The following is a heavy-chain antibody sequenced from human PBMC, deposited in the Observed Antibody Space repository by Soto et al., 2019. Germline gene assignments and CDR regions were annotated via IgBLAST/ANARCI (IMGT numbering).Heavy chain of an antibody. V-gene: IGHV4-59*01. D-gene: IGHD3-3*01. CDR3: ARDGGARGVAGYSYGMDV. J-gene: IGHJ6*02. CDR1: GGSISSYY. Sequence: QVQLQESGPGLVKPSETLSLTCTVSGGSISSYYWSWIRQPPGKGLEGIGYIYYSGSTNYNPSLKRRVTRSVDTSKNQFALKLTSVTAADTAVYYCARDGGARGVAGYSYGMDVWSQGTTVTVSS. CDR2: IYYSGST.